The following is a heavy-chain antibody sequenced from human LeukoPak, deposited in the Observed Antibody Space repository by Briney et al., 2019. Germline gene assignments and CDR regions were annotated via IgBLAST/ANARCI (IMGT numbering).Heavy chain of an antibody. CDR1: GFTFSTYS. CDR3: ARDTRLSLRRHGYFDL. V-gene: IGHV3-21*01. D-gene: IGHD4-17*01. Sequence: GGSLRLSCAASGFTFSTYSMNWVRQAPGKGLEWVSSISSSSSYIYYADSVKGRFTISRDNAKNSLYLQMNSLRAEDTAVYYCARDTRLSLRRHGYFDLWGRGTLVTVSS. J-gene: IGHJ2*01. CDR2: ISSSSSYI.